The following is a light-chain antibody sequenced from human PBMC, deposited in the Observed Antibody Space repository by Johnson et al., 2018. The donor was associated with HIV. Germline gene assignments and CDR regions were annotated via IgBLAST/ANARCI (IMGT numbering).Light chain of an antibody. CDR2: DSN. CDR3: GAWDSTLSAGGV. V-gene: IGLV1-51*01. CDR1: SSNIGSNY. J-gene: IGLJ1*01. Sequence: QSVLTQPPSVSAAPGQKVTISCSGNSSNIGSNYVSWYQQLPGTAPKLLIYDSNKRPSGIPDRFSGSKSGTSATLGITGLQTGDEAYYYCGAWDSTLSAGGVFGTGTKVTFL.